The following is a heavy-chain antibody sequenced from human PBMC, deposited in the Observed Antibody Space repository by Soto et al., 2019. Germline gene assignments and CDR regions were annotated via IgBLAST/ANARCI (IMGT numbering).Heavy chain of an antibody. D-gene: IGHD6-19*01. V-gene: IGHV1-18*01. J-gene: IGHJ6*02. CDR1: GYTFSNYG. Sequence: QVQLVQSGAEVKKPGASVTVSCKTSGYTFSNYGINWVRQAPGQGFEWMGWISGYNGNTNYAQTVQGRVTMTTDTSTGTVYMELGSLKSDDTAIYYCSRFIMVGGWFDPNYYHGMDVWGQGTTVTVSS. CDR3: SRFIMVGGWFDPNYYHGMDV. CDR2: ISGYNGNT.